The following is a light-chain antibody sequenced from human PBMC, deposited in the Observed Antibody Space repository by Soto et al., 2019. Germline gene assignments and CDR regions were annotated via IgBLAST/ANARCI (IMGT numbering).Light chain of an antibody. Sequence: DIQMTQSPSSLSASVGDRVTITCRASQSISSYLNWYQQKPGKAPKLLIYAASILQSGVPSRFIGSGPGTDFTITISSLQPEDFATYYCQQSYSTPSFGGGTKVEIK. CDR2: AAS. J-gene: IGKJ4*01. CDR3: QQSYSTPS. V-gene: IGKV1-39*01. CDR1: QSISSY.